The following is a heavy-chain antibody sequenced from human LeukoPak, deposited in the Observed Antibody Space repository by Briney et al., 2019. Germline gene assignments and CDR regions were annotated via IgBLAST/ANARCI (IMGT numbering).Heavy chain of an antibody. V-gene: IGHV4-34*01. D-gene: IGHD2-15*01. J-gene: IGHJ4*02. Sequence: PSETLSLTCAVYGGSFSGYYWSWIRQPPGKGLEWIGEIDHSGSTNYNPSLKSRVTISVDTSKNQFSLKLSSVTAADTAVYYCARGLSAIVYWGQGTLVTVSS. CDR2: IDHSGST. CDR1: GGSFSGYY. CDR3: ARGLSAIVY.